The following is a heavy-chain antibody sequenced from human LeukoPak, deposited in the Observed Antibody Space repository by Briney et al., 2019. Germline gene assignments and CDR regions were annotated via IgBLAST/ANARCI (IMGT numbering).Heavy chain of an antibody. CDR2: TSGSGGVT. J-gene: IGHJ3*01. CDR1: GFTFSSSA. V-gene: IGHV3-23*01. D-gene: IGHD3-10*01. CDR3: AKNGSGTSRAFDV. Sequence: GGSLRLSCAASGFTFSSSAMSWVRQAPGKGLEWVSATSGSGGVTYYRDSVKGRFTVSRDNSKNTLYLQMNSLRAEDTALYYCAKNGSGTSRAFDVWGQGTMVTVSS.